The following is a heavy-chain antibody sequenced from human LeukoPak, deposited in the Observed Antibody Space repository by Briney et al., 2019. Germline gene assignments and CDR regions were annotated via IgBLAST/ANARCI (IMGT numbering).Heavy chain of an antibody. Sequence: ASVKVSCKASGYTFNNHYMYWVRQASGQGLEWMGVINPSGGSTSYAQKFQGRVTMTRDTSTRTVYMEVSSLRSEDTAVYYCARQGTYSSAIGMGYWGQGTLVTVSS. V-gene: IGHV1-46*02. CDR3: ARQGTYSSAIGMGY. D-gene: IGHD6-19*01. CDR1: GYTFNNHY. CDR2: INPSGGST. J-gene: IGHJ4*02.